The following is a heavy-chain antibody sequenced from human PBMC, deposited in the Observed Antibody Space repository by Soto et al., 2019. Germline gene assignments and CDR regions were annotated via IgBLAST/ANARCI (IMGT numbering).Heavy chain of an antibody. CDR1: GFTFSSYA. D-gene: IGHD3-22*01. Sequence: PGGSLRLSCAASGFTFSSYAMSWVRQAPGKGLEWVSAISGSGGSTYYADSVKGRFTISRDNSKNTLYLQMNSLRAEDTAVYYCAKGLIFYYDSSGDAFDIWGQGTMVTVSS. V-gene: IGHV3-23*01. J-gene: IGHJ3*02. CDR2: ISGSGGST. CDR3: AKGLIFYYDSSGDAFDI.